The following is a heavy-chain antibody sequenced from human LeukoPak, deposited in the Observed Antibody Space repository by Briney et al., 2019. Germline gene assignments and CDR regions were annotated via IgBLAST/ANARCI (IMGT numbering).Heavy chain of an antibody. CDR2: IKQDGSEK. D-gene: IGHD2-15*01. V-gene: IGHV3-7*03. J-gene: IGHJ5*02. CDR3: AVGGSCHYH. CDR1: GFTFSSYW. Sequence: PGGSLRLSCAASGFTFSSYWMSWVRQAPGKGLEWVANIKQDGSEKYYVDSVKGRFTISRDNAKNSLFLQMDSLRAEDTAVYYCAVGGSCHYHWGQGTLVTVSS.